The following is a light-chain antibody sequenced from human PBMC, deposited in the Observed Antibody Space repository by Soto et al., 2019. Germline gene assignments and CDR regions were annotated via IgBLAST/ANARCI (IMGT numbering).Light chain of an antibody. CDR1: ESVSSSY. CDR2: GAS. CDR3: HQYGSSPYT. V-gene: IGKV3-20*01. Sequence: EIVLTQSPGTLSLSPGERATLYCRASESVSSSYLAWYQQKPGQAPRLLIYGASSRATGIPDRFSGSGSGTDFTLTINRLELEDFAVYYCHQYGSSPYTFGQGTKLEL. J-gene: IGKJ2*01.